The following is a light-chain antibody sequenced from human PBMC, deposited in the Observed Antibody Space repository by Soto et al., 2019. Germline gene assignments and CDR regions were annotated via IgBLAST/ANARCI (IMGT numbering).Light chain of an antibody. V-gene: IGKV1-39*01. Sequence: DIQMTQSPSSLSASVGDRVTITCRASQSISSYLNWYQQKPGKAPKLLIYAASSLQSGVPSRFSGSGSGTDFTLTISSLQPEDFATHYCHQSYSTPWTFGQGTKVEIK. CDR1: QSISSY. CDR3: HQSYSTPWT. CDR2: AAS. J-gene: IGKJ1*01.